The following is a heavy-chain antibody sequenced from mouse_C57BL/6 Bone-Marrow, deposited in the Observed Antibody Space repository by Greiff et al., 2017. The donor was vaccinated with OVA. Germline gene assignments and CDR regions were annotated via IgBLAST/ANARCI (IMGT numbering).Heavy chain of an antibody. CDR2: IHPNSGST. V-gene: IGHV1-64*01. J-gene: IGHJ1*03. D-gene: IGHD1-1*01. CDR3: ASGNYYGSSYGYFDV. Sequence: VQLQQPGAELVKPGASVKLSCKASGYTFTSYWMHWVKQRPGQGLEWIGMIHPNSGSTNYNEKFKSKATLTVDKSSSTAYMQLSSLTSEDSAVYYCASGNYYGSSYGYFDVWGTGTTVTVS. CDR1: GYTFTSYW.